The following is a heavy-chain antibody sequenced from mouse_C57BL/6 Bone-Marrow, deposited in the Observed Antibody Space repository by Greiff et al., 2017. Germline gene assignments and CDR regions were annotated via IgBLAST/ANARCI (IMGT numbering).Heavy chain of an antibody. Sequence: EVNVVESGGDLVKPGGSLKLSCAASGFTFSSYGMSWVRQTPDKRLEWVATISSGGSYTYYPDSVKGRFTISRDNAKNTLYLQMSSLQSEDTAMYYCASGYGSSYVWFAYWGQGTLVTVSA. D-gene: IGHD1-1*01. CDR3: ASGYGSSYVWFAY. V-gene: IGHV5-6*01. J-gene: IGHJ3*01. CDR2: ISSGGSYT. CDR1: GFTFSSYG.